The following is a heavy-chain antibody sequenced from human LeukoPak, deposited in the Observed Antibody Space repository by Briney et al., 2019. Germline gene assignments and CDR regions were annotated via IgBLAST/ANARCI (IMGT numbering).Heavy chain of an antibody. CDR1: GGSFSGYY. D-gene: IGHD3-10*01. CDR3: ARGGPGYYGSGSYYN. V-gene: IGHV4-34*01. J-gene: IGHJ4*02. CDR2: INHSGST. Sequence: SETLSLTCAVYGGSFSGYYWSWIRQPPGKGLEWIGEINHSGSTNYNPSLKSRVTISVDTSKNQFSLKLSSVTAADTAVYYCARGGPGYYGSGSYYNWGQGTLVTVSS.